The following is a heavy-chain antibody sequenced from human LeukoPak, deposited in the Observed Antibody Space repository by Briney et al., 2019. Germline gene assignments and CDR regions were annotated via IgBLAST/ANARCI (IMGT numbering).Heavy chain of an antibody. D-gene: IGHD5-18*01. V-gene: IGHV4-38-2*02. CDR3: ARDVPTVQLWRTDAFDI. CDR1: GYSISSGYY. CDR2: IYHSGST. Sequence: PSETLSLTCSVSGYSISSGYYWGWIRQPPGKGLEWIGIIYHSGSTYFNPSLKSRVTISVDTSKNQFSLKLTSVTAADTAVYYCARDVPTVQLWRTDAFDIWGQGTMVTVSS. J-gene: IGHJ3*02.